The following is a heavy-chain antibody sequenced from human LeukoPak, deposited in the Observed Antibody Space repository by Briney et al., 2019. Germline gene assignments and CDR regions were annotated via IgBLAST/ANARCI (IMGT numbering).Heavy chain of an antibody. D-gene: IGHD3-22*01. V-gene: IGHV3-23*01. CDR1: GFTFSISA. CDR3: AKDPTDFDSSGQTYFDY. Sequence: QPGGSLRLSCAASGFTFSISAMSWVRQAQGKRLEWVSGISGSVVSTYYADSVKGRFTISRDNSKNTLYLQMNSLRAEDTAVYYCAKDPTDFDSSGQTYFDYWGQGTLVTVSS. CDR2: ISGSVVST. J-gene: IGHJ4*02.